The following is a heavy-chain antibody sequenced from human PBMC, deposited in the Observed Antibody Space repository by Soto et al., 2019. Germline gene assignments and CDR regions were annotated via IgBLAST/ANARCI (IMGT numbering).Heavy chain of an antibody. CDR2: INPNSGGT. D-gene: IGHD6-19*01. CDR1: GYTFTSYG. CDR3: ARGGIIAVARRDYCYGMDV. J-gene: IGHJ6*02. Sequence: ASVKVSCKASGYTFTSYGISWVRQAPGQGLEWMGWINPNSGGTNYAQKFQGWVTMTRDTSISTAYMELSRLRSDDTAVYYCARGGIIAVARRDYCYGMDVWGQGTTVTVSS. V-gene: IGHV1-2*04.